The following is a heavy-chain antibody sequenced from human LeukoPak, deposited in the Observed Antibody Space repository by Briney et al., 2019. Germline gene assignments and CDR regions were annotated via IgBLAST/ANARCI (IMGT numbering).Heavy chain of an antibody. CDR2: SSANNGTR. J-gene: IGHJ3*02. CDR1: GYTFSSYG. CDR3: AMKGDYGDFDI. Sequence: GASVKVSCKASGYTFSSYGISWVRQAPGQGLEWMGWSSANNGTRNYAKKLQGRVTMTTDTSTSTAYMELRSLRSDDTAVYYCAMKGDYGDFDIWGQGTMVTVSS. D-gene: IGHD4/OR15-4a*01. V-gene: IGHV1-18*01.